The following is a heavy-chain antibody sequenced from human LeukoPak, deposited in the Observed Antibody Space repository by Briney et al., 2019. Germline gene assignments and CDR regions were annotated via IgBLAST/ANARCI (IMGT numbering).Heavy chain of an antibody. CDR3: ARVGGYSYGFDY. J-gene: IGHJ4*02. CDR1: GYSISSDYY. Sequence: PSETLSLTCTVSGYSISSDYYWGWIRQPPGKGLEWLGSIYHSGSTYYNPPLKSRVTISVDTSKNQFSLKLSSVTAADAAVYYCARVGGYSYGFDYWGQGTLVTVSS. CDR2: IYHSGST. D-gene: IGHD5-18*01. V-gene: IGHV4-38-2*02.